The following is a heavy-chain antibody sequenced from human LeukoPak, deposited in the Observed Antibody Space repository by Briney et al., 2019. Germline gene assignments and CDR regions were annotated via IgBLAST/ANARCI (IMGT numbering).Heavy chain of an antibody. D-gene: IGHD4-17*01. CDR2: IYYSGST. CDR3: ARYPDFGDYPHFDY. V-gene: IGHV4-59*01. Sequence: PSETLSLTCTVSGGSISSYYWSWIRQPPGKGLEWIGYIYYSGSTNYNPSLKSRVTISVDTSKNQFSLKLSSVTAADTAVYYCARYPDFGDYPHFDYWGQGTLSPSPQ. CDR1: GGSISSYY. J-gene: IGHJ4*02.